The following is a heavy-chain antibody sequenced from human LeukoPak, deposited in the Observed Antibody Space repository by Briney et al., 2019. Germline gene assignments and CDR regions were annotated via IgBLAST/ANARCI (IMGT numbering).Heavy chain of an antibody. D-gene: IGHD2-2*01. Sequence: SETLSLTCAVYGGSFSGYYWSWIRQPPGKGLEWIGEINHSGSTYYNPSLKSRVTISVDRSKNQFSPKLSSVTAADTAVYYCARVVPAATHFDYWGQGTLVTVSS. J-gene: IGHJ4*02. V-gene: IGHV4-34*01. CDR1: GGSFSGYY. CDR3: ARVVPAATHFDY. CDR2: INHSGST.